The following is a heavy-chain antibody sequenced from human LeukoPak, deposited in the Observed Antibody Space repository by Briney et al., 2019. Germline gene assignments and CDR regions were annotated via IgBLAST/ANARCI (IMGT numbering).Heavy chain of an antibody. V-gene: IGHV4-61*02. CDR2: ISSSGST. J-gene: IGHJ3*02. D-gene: IGHD3-22*01. CDR3: ARGPYSYDSSGAFDI. Sequence: SETLSLTCTVSGDSISSGDYYWSWIRQPAGKGLEWIGRISSSGSTNYNPSLKSRVTIAVDTSKNQFSLKLSSVTAADTAVYFCARGPYSYDSSGAFDIWGQGTMVTVSS. CDR1: GDSISSGDYY.